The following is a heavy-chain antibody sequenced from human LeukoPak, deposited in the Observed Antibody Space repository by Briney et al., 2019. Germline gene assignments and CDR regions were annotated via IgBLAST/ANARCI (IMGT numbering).Heavy chain of an antibody. V-gene: IGHV1-69*05. D-gene: IGHD4-17*01. CDR1: GGTFNNSA. Sequence: SVKVSCKTSGGTFNNSAISWVRQAPGQGLEWLGGIMPLFGTAGYAQKFQGRVTITKDESTRTVYLELTSLTSDDTAVYYCARDVHGDYGSGWFDPWGREPSSPSPQ. J-gene: IGHJ5*02. CDR3: ARDVHGDYGSGWFDP. CDR2: IMPLFGTA.